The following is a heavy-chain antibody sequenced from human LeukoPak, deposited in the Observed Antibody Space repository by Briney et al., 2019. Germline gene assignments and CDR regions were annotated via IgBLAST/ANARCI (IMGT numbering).Heavy chain of an antibody. CDR3: ARVAGNSGYDSYYYYGMDV. V-gene: IGHV1-8*01. D-gene: IGHD5-12*01. CDR1: GYTFTSYD. J-gene: IGHJ6*02. CDR2: MNPNSGNT. Sequence: ASVKVSCKASGYTFTSYDINWVRQATGQGLEWMGWMNPNSGNTGYAQKFQGRVTMTRNTSISTAYMELSSLRSEDTAVCYCARVAGNSGYDSYYYYGMDVWGQGTTVTVSS.